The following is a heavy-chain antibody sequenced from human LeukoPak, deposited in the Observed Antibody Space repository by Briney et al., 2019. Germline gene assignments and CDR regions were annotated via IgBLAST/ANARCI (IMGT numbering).Heavy chain of an antibody. J-gene: IGHJ5*02. CDR3: ATVAGSSLSRNYFDP. CDR1: AFNFDDYA. D-gene: IGHD6-6*01. Sequence: SLRLSCAASAFNFDDYAMHWVRHHPGKGLEWVSGISWNSANIGYADSVKGRFTISRDNAKNSLYLQMNSLRDEDSAFYYCATVAGSSLSRNYFDPWGQGTPVTVSS. V-gene: IGHV3-9*01. CDR2: ISWNSANI.